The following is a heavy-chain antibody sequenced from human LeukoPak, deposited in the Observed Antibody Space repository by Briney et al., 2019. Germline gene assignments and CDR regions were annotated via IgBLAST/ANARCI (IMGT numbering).Heavy chain of an antibody. D-gene: IGHD5/OR15-5a*01. V-gene: IGHV3-23*01. Sequence: GGSLRLSCSASGFTFSSYAMSWVHQAPGKGLERVSSISGGGSSTYYADSVKGRLTISRDNSKNTLFLQMNSMRAEDTAVYYCTKGSAITPLAWFDPWGQGTLVTVSS. CDR3: TKGSAITPLAWFDP. J-gene: IGHJ5*02. CDR2: ISGGGSST. CDR1: GFTFSSYA.